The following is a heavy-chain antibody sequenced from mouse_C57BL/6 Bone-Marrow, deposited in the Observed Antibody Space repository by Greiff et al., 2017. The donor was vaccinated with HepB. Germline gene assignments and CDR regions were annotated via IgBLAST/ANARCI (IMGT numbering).Heavy chain of an antibody. CDR1: GFTFSSYG. CDR3: ARHRYDYDEGFYFDY. D-gene: IGHD2-4*01. CDR2: ISSGGSYT. J-gene: IGHJ2*01. Sequence: EVQRVESGGDLVKPGGSLKLSCAASGFTFSSYGMSWVRQTPDKRLEWVATISSGGSYTYYPDSVKGRFTISRDNAKNTLYLQMSSLKSEDTAMYYCARHRYDYDEGFYFDYWGQGTTLTVSS. V-gene: IGHV5-6*01.